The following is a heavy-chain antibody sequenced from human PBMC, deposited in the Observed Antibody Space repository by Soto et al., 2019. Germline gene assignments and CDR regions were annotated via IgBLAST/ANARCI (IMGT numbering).Heavy chain of an antibody. Sequence: EVQLVESGGTLVQPGGSLRLSCAASGFDASVNYMAWVRQAPGKGLEWVSTINAGGNTFYADSVKGRFTISRDDSTTTLSLQMNSLRVEDTAMFYCVRENYYYVMDVWGQGTAVTVSS. J-gene: IGHJ6*02. V-gene: IGHV3-66*01. CDR1: GFDASVNY. CDR3: VRENYYYVMDV. CDR2: INAGGNT.